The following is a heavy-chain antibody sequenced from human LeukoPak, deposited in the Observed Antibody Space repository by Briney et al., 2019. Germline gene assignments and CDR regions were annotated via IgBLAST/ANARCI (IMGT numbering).Heavy chain of an antibody. V-gene: IGHV1-2*02. CDR2: INPNSGGT. CDR3: ARNLGRSYYDSSGYQDWFDP. CDR1: GYTFTGYY. Sequence: ASVKVSCKASGYTFTGYYMHWVRQASGQGLAWMGWINPNSGGTNYAQKFQGRVTMTRDTSVSTAYMELSRLRSDDTAVYYCARNLGRSYYDSSGYQDWFDPWGQGTLVTVSS. J-gene: IGHJ5*02. D-gene: IGHD3-22*01.